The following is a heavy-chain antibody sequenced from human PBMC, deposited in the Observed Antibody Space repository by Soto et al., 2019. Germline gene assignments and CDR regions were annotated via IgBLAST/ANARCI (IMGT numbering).Heavy chain of an antibody. CDR3: ARDRIQLRLGKYSFNGMDV. V-gene: IGHV1-69*06. CDR1: GGTFSDFA. Sequence: QVQLVQSGAEMRKPGSSLRVSCKASGGTFSDFAFSWVRQAPGQGLEWMGGIVPRFGSPNYAQKFGGRVTISADTSTSTGYMEVSSLRFDVTAVYFCARDRIQLRLGKYSFNGMDVWGQGTTITVSS. J-gene: IGHJ6*02. CDR2: IVPRFGSP. D-gene: IGHD3-16*01.